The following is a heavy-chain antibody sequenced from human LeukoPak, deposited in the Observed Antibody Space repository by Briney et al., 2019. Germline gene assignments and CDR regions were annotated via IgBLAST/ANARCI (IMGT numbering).Heavy chain of an antibody. D-gene: IGHD6-13*01. CDR2: INHSGST. V-gene: IGHV4-34*01. CDR3: ARGRGYSSSWEKNYYYYYMDV. J-gene: IGHJ6*03. CDR1: GGSISSYY. Sequence: SETLSLTCTVSGGSISSYYWSWIRQPPGKGLEWIGEINHSGSTNYNPSLKSRVTISVDTSKNQFSLKLSSVTAADTAVYYCARGRGYSSSWEKNYYYYYMDVWGKGTTVTVSS.